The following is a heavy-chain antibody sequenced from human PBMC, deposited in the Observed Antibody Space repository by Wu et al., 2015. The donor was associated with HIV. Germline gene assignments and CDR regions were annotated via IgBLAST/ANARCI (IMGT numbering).Heavy chain of an antibody. J-gene: IGHJ6*02. V-gene: IGHV1-69*05. Sequence: QVHLVQFGGEVKKPGSSVKVTCKASGGTFSSYAISWVRQAPGQGLEWMGGIIPIFGTANYAQKFQGRVTITTDESTSTAYMELSSLRSEDTAVYYCAREAVVVAATQVGYYYYYGMDVWGQGP. D-gene: IGHD2-15*01. CDR2: IIPIFGTA. CDR1: GGTFSSYA. CDR3: AREAVVVAATQVGYYYYYGMDV.